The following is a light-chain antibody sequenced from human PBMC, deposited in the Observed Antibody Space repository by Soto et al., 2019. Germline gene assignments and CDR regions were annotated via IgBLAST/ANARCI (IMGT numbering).Light chain of an antibody. CDR1: QSVSRSD. J-gene: IGKJ1*01. CDR3: QQSGSSSGWT. CDR2: AAS. Sequence: PGARVTLSCRASQSVSRSDLTWYQQKPGQAPRLLIYAASSRATSIPERFSGSGSGTDFTLTISRLEPEDFAVYYCQQSGSSSGWTFDQGTKVEIK. V-gene: IGKV3-20*01.